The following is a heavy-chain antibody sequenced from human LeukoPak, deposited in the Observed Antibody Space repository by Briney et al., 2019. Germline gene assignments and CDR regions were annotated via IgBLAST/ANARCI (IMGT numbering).Heavy chain of an antibody. CDR2: TYYRTRYGSMWYR. CDR1: GDSVSSQSAA. CDR3: ARDLDGGAVAGIPNNWFDP. Sequence: SQTLSLTCAISGDSVSSQSAAWNWIRQSPSRGLEWLGRTYYRTRYGSMWYRQYGLSVQGRLTINPDTSKNQFSLQLNSVTPEDTAVYYCARDLDGGAVAGIPNNWFDPWGQGTLVTVSS. D-gene: IGHD6-19*01. J-gene: IGHJ5*02. V-gene: IGHV6-1*01.